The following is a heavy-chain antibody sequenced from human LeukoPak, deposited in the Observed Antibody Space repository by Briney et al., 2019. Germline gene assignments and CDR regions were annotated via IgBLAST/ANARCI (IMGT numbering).Heavy chain of an antibody. CDR1: GFTFSSYA. V-gene: IGHV3-23*01. Sequence: GGSLRLSCAASGFTFSSYAMSWVRQAPGKGLEWVSAISGSGGSTYYADSVKGRFTISRDNSKNTLYLQMNSLSAEDTAVYYCAKAALGYCSGGSCYWFDYWGQGTLVTVSS. D-gene: IGHD2-15*01. J-gene: IGHJ4*02. CDR3: AKAALGYCSGGSCYWFDY. CDR2: ISGSGGST.